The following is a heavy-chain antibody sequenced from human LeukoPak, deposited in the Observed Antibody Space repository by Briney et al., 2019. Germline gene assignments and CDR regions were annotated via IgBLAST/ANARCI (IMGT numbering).Heavy chain of an antibody. CDR1: GYTFTGYY. J-gene: IGHJ5*02. CDR3: ARDRSSSSLGWFDP. CDR2: INPNSGGT. V-gene: IGHV1-2*02. D-gene: IGHD6-6*01. Sequence: ASVKVSCKASGYTFTGYYMHWARQAPGQGLEWMGWINPNSGGTNYAQKFQGRVTMTRDTSISTAYMELSRLRSDDTAVYYCARDRSSSSLGWFDPWGQGTLVTVSS.